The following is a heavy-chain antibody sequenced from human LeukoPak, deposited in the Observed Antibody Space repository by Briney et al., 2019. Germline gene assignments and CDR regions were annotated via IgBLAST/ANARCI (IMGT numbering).Heavy chain of an antibody. CDR1: GFTFSSYG. CDR3: ASDLSGSYSGWFDP. J-gene: IGHJ5*02. V-gene: IGHV3-48*01. CDR2: ISSSSSTI. Sequence: PGGSLRLSCAASGFTFSSYGMHWVRQAPGKGLEWVSYISSSSSTIYYADSVKGRFTISRDNAKNSLYLQMNSLRAEDTAVYYCASDLSGSYSGWFDPWGQGTLVTVSS. D-gene: IGHD1-26*01.